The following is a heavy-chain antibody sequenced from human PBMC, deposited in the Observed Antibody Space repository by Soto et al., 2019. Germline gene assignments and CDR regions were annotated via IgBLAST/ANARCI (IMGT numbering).Heavy chain of an antibody. D-gene: IGHD5-12*01. Sequence: PGGSLRLSCAASGFTVSSKYMSWVRQAPGKGLEWVSAISGSGGSTYYADSVKGRFTISRDNSKNTLYLQMNSLRAEDTAVYYCAKDRATGYSGYDYDYWGQGTLVTVSS. CDR3: AKDRATGYSGYDYDY. J-gene: IGHJ4*02. V-gene: IGHV3-23*01. CDR2: ISGSGGST. CDR1: GFTVSSKY.